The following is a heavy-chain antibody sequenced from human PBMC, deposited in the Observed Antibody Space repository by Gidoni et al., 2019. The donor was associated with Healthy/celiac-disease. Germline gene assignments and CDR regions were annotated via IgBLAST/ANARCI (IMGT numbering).Heavy chain of an antibody. CDR1: GFTFDDYA. CDR3: AKAKEMATILDY. D-gene: IGHD5-12*01. J-gene: IGHJ4*02. Sequence: EVQLVESGVGLVQPGRSLRLSCAASGFTFDDYAMHWVRQAPGKGLEWVSGISWNSGSIGYADSVKGRFTISRDNAKNSLYLQMNSLRAEDTALYYCAKAKEMATILDYWGQGTLVTVSS. CDR2: ISWNSGSI. V-gene: IGHV3-9*01.